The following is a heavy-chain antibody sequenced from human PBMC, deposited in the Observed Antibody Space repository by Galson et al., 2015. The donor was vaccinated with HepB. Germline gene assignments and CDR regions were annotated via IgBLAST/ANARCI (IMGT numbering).Heavy chain of an antibody. V-gene: IGHV3-64D*06. D-gene: IGHD3-16*01. CDR1: GFTFRSYA. Sequence: SLRLSCAASGFTFRSYAMHWVRQAPGKGLEYVSAISSNGGSTYCADSVKGRFTISRDNSKNTLYLQMSSLRAEDTAVYYRVKGPGSAPLRNWFDPWGQGTLVTVSS. J-gene: IGHJ5*02. CDR3: VKGPGSAPLRNWFDP. CDR2: ISSNGGST.